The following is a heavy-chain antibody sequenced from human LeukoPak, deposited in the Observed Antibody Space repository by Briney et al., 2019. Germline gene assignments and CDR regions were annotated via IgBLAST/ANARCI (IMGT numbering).Heavy chain of an antibody. CDR2: INPNSGGT. CDR3: ASTPDYDILTGYYNAYAFDI. CDR1: GYTFTGYY. J-gene: IGHJ3*02. D-gene: IGHD3-9*01. V-gene: IGHV1-2*02. Sequence: ASVKVSCKASGYTFTGYYMHWVRQAPGQGLEWMGWINPNSGGTNYAQKFQGRVTMTRDTSISTAYMELSRLRSDDTAVYYCASTPDYDILTGYYNAYAFDIWGQGTMVTVSS.